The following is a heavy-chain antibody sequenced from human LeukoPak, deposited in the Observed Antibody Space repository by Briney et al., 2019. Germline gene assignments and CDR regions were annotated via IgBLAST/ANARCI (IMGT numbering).Heavy chain of an antibody. J-gene: IGHJ4*02. CDR2: IYSGGST. CDR1: GFTVSSNY. V-gene: IGHV3-66*01. Sequence: GGSLRLSCAASGFTVSSNYMSWVRQAPGKGLKWVSVIYSGGSTYYADSVKGRFTISRDNSKNTLYLQMNSLRAEDTAVYYCARVRYDFWSGYYEDYWGQGTLVTVSS. D-gene: IGHD3-3*01. CDR3: ARVRYDFWSGYYEDY.